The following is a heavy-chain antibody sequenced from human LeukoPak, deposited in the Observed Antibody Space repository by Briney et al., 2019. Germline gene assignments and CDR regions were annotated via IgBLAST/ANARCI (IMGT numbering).Heavy chain of an antibody. CDR1: GFTFSSFG. V-gene: IGHV3-21*01. CDR2: ISSSSSYI. D-gene: IGHD3-10*01. J-gene: IGHJ4*02. CDR3: ARDRAHLGCDY. Sequence: GGSLRLSCAASGFTFSSFGMNWVRQAPGKGLEWVSPISSSSSYIYYADSVKGRFTISRDNAKNSLYLQMNSLRAEDTAVYYCARDRAHLGCDYWGQGTLVTVSS.